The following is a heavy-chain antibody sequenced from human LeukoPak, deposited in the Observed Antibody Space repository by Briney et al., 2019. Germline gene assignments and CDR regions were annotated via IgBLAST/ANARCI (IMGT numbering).Heavy chain of an antibody. J-gene: IGHJ4*02. CDR3: ARVASISGNSYNPVDY. V-gene: IGHV5-51*01. Sequence: GESLKISCKGSGYSFTNHWIAWVRQMPGKGLEWMGIISPADSTTRYSPSLQGQVTISADKSLSTAYLQWISLKASDTAMYYCARVASISGNSYNPVDYWGQGTLVTVSS. D-gene: IGHD3-10*01. CDR1: GYSFTNHW. CDR2: ISPADSTT.